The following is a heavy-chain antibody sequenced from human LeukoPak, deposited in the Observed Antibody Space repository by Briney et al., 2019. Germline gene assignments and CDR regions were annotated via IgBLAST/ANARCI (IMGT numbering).Heavy chain of an antibody. V-gene: IGHV4-4*09. CDR2: IYSSGSN. Sequence: SETLSLTCTVSGGSISSYFWSWIRQPPGKELEWIGYIYSSGSNSYNPYLKSGGTISEEKSKNQFSLKLTSVPAAATAVYYCARGGSRVFDFWGQGTLVTVSS. CDR1: GGSISSYF. D-gene: IGHD2-2*01. J-gene: IGHJ4*02. CDR3: ARGGSRVFDF.